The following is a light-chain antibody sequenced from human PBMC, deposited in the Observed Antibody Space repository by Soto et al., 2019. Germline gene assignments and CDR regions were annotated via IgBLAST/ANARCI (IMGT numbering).Light chain of an antibody. CDR1: SSSIDGNT. J-gene: IGLJ1*01. Sequence: SVLTQPPSASGTPGQRVTISFSGDSSSIDGNTVSWYQQLPGMAPKLLIYLNSRRPSGVPHRFSGSKSGTSASLAISGLQSEDEAEYYCATWDDSLNLLYVFGTGTKVTVL. CDR3: ATWDDSLNLLYV. CDR2: LNS. V-gene: IGLV1-44*01.